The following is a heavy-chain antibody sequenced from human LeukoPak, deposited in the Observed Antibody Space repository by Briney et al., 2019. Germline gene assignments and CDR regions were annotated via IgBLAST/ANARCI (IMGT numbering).Heavy chain of an antibody. D-gene: IGHD3-10*01. CDR3: ARSVSAMIRGAPYY. CDR2: IYHSGST. J-gene: IGHJ4*02. V-gene: IGHV4-30-2*01. CDR1: GGSISSGGYF. Sequence: SETLSLTCIVSGGSISSGGYFWSWIRQPPGKGLEWIGYIYHSGSTYYNPSLKSRVTISVDKSTTQFFLKLTSVTAADTAVYYCARSVSAMIRGAPYYWGQGILVTVSS.